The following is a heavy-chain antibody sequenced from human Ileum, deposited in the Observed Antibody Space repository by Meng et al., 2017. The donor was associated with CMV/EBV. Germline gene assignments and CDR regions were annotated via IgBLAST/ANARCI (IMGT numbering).Heavy chain of an antibody. CDR3: ARESGSPHLGTSYGMDV. CDR1: GYTFTSFG. Sequence: ASVKVSCKASGYTFTSFGITWVRQAPGQGLEWMGWISVYNGNTYYAQMLQGRVAMTTDTSTSTAYMELRSLTSDDTAVYYCARESGSPHLGTSYGMDVWGQGTTVTGSS. D-gene: IGHD3-10*01. CDR2: ISVYNGNT. V-gene: IGHV1-18*01. J-gene: IGHJ6*01.